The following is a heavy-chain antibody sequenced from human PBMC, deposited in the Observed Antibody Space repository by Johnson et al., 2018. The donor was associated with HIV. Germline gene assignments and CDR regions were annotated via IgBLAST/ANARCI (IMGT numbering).Heavy chain of an antibody. CDR2: ISDSGGGT. D-gene: IGHD6-13*01. J-gene: IGHJ3*02. CDR3: AKEEGLAAAGTGEAFDI. V-gene: IGHV3-23*04. Sequence: VQLVESGGGLVQPGGSLRLSCAASGFTFSIYAMIWVRQAPGKGLAWVSAISDSGGGTYSADSVKGRFTISRDNSKNTLYLQMNSLRAEDTAVYYCAKEEGLAAAGTGEAFDIWGQGTMVTVSS. CDR1: GFTFSIYA.